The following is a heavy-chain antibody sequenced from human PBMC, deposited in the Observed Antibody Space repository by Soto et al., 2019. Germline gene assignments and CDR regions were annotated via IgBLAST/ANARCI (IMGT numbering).Heavy chain of an antibody. Sequence: PWRSLRLSCASSGFTFSSYWMHWVRQAPGKGLVWVSRINGDGSYTGYADSVKGRFTISRDNAKNTLYLQMSVLRAEDTAVYFCARSLSTSPDYWGQGTLVTVSS. CDR3: ARSLSTSPDY. CDR2: INGDGSYT. V-gene: IGHV3-74*01. J-gene: IGHJ4*02. CDR1: GFTFSSYW. D-gene: IGHD2-2*01.